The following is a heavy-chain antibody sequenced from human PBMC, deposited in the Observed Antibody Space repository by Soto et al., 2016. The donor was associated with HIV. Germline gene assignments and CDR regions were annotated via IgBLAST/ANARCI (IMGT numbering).Heavy chain of an antibody. Sequence: QVQLVQSGAEVKKPGASVKVSCKASGNTFTGNYMHWVRQAPGQGLEWMGWINPNSGGTNYAQKFQGRVTMTRDTSISTAYMELGRLRSDDTAVYYCARDEMDYDILTRRAFDIWVQGTMVTGLF. D-gene: IGHD3-9*01. CDR2: INPNSGGT. CDR3: ARDEMDYDILTRRAFDI. CDR1: GNTFTGNY. J-gene: IGHJ3*02. V-gene: IGHV1-2*02.